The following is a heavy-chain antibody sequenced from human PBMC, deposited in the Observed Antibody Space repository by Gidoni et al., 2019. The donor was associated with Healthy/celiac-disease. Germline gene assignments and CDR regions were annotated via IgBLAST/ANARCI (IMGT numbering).Heavy chain of an antibody. J-gene: IGHJ3*02. V-gene: IGHV4-31*03. CDR3: ARATDIVVVVANAFDI. CDR2: IYYSGST. Sequence: QLQLQESGPGLVKPSQTLSLTCTVSGGSISSGGYYWSWIRQHPGKGLEWIGYIYYSGSTYYNPSLKSRVTISVDTSKNQFSLKLSSVTAADTAVYYCARATDIVVVVANAFDIWGQGTMVTVSS. CDR1: GGSISSGGYY. D-gene: IGHD2-15*01.